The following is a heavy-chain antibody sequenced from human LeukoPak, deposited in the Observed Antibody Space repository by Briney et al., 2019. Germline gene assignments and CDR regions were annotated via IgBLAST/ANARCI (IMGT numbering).Heavy chain of an antibody. J-gene: IGHJ4*02. Sequence: SETLSLTCTVSGYSISSGYYWGWIRQPPGKGLEWIGSIYHSGSTYYNPSLKSRVTISVDTSKNQFSLKLSSVTAADTAVYYCARCQGGDYYDSSGYPDYWGQGTLVTVSS. CDR3: ARCQGGDYYDSSGYPDY. D-gene: IGHD3-22*01. CDR2: IYHSGST. CDR1: GYSISSGYY. V-gene: IGHV4-38-2*02.